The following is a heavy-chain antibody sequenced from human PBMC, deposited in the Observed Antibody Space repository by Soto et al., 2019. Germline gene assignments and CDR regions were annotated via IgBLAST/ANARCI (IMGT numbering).Heavy chain of an antibody. CDR2: IYYSGST. V-gene: IGHV4-59*08. CDR1: GGSISSYY. CDR3: AAPTGTTDAFDI. D-gene: IGHD1-1*01. J-gene: IGHJ3*02. Sequence: QVQLQESGPGLVKPSETLSLTCTVSGGSISSYYWSWIRQPPGKGLEWIGYIYYSGSTNYNPSLKSRVTISVDTSKNQFSLKLSSVTAADTAGYYCAAPTGTTDAFDIWGQGTMVTVSS.